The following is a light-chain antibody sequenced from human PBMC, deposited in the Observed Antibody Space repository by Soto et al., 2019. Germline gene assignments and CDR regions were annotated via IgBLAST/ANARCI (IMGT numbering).Light chain of an antibody. J-gene: IGKJ1*01. CDR3: QQSPVT. V-gene: IGKV3-20*01. CDR1: QSVNSNY. Sequence: EIVLTQSPGTLSLSPGESAILSCRASQSVNSNYLAWYQQKPGQAPRLLIYGASSRATGVPNRFSGSGSGTDFTLTISSLEPEDFAVYYCQQSPVTFGQGTKVDIK. CDR2: GAS.